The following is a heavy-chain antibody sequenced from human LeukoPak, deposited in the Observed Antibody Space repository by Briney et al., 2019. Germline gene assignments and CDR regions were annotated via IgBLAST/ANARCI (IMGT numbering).Heavy chain of an antibody. V-gene: IGHV1-18*01. D-gene: IGHD1-26*01. J-gene: IGHJ4*02. Sequence: ASVKVSCKASGDTFTSYGISWVRQAPGQGLEWMGWISAYNGNTNYAQKLQGRVTMTTDTSTSTAYMELRSLRSDDTAVYYCASHSYSGSYYGFDYWGQGTLVTVSS. CDR2: ISAYNGNT. CDR1: GDTFTSYG. CDR3: ASHSYSGSYYGFDY.